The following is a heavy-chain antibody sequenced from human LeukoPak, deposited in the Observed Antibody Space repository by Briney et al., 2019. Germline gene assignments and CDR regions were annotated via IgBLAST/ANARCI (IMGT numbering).Heavy chain of an antibody. CDR2: ISYDGSNK. D-gene: IGHD5-12*01. Sequence: GGSLRLSCAASGFTFSSYAMHWVRQAPGKGLEWVAVISYDGSNKYYADSVKGRFTISRDNSKNTPYLQMNSLRAEDTAVYYCARGYSGYSDAFDIWGQGTMVTVSS. V-gene: IGHV3-30*04. CDR3: ARGYSGYSDAFDI. CDR1: GFTFSSYA. J-gene: IGHJ3*02.